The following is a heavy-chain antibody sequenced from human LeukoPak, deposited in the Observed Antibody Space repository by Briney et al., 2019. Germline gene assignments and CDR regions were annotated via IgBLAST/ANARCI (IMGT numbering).Heavy chain of an antibody. CDR1: GGSISGYY. D-gene: IGHD6-25*01. V-gene: IGHV4-59*08. CDR3: ARHSRVASAKFDY. Sequence: SETLSLTCTVSGGSISGYYWNWMRQPPGKEPEWIGYFHYSGSTNYNPSLRSRVTISLDPSKNRFSLKLSSVTAADTAVYYCARHSRVASAKFDYWGQGTLVTVSS. CDR2: FHYSGST. J-gene: IGHJ4*02.